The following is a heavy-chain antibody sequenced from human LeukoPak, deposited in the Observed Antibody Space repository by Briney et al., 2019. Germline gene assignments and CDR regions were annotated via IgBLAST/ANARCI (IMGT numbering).Heavy chain of an antibody. D-gene: IGHD6-13*01. V-gene: IGHV3-21*06. Sequence: GGSLRLSCAASGFTFSSYSMNWVRQAPGEGLEWVSSISSSSSSIYYADSVKGRFSISRDNAKNSVYLQLSSLRTEDTAAYYCASSRWQAFDSWGQGILVTVSS. J-gene: IGHJ4*02. CDR3: ASSRWQAFDS. CDR2: ISSSSSSI. CDR1: GFTFSSYS.